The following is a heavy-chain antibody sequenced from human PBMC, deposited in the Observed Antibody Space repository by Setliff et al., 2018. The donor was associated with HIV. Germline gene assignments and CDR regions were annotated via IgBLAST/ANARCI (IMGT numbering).Heavy chain of an antibody. Sequence: PGGSLRLSCAASGFTFSSAWMSWVRQAPGKGLEWIGHIKSKTDGGTIDYAAPVKGRFTISRDDSKNTLFLQMNSLITEDTAVYYCITLGTLYYYYYMDVWGKGTTVTVSS. V-gene: IGHV3-15*01. CDR3: ITLGTLYYYYYMDV. CDR1: GFTFSSAW. CDR2: IKSKTDGGTI. J-gene: IGHJ6*03.